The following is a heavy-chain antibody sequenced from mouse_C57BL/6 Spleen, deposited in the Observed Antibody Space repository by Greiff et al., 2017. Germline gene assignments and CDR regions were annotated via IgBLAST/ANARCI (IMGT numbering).Heavy chain of an antibody. V-gene: IGHV1-31*01. CDR2: IYPYNGVS. CDR1: GYSFTGYY. CDR3: VGGSSYSYFEV. Sequence: EVKLVESGPELVKPGASVKISCKASGYSFTGYYMHWVKQSHGNILDWIGYIYPYNGVSSYNQKFKGKATLTVDKSSSTAYMELRSLTSEDSAVYYCVGGSSYSYFEVWGTGTTVTVSS. J-gene: IGHJ1*03. D-gene: IGHD1-1*01.